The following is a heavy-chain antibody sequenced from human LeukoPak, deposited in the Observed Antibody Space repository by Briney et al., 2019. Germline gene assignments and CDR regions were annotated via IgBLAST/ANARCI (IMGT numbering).Heavy chain of an antibody. J-gene: IGHJ4*02. CDR1: GYTFTGYY. CDR2: INPNSGGT. Sequence: ASVKVSCKASGYTFTGYYMHWVRQAPGQGLEWMGWINPNSGGTNYAQKFQGRVTMTRDTSISTAYMELSRLRSDDTAVYYCARAPAVLIVGATSDYWGQGTLVTVSS. D-gene: IGHD1-26*01. CDR3: ARAPAVLIVGATSDY. V-gene: IGHV1-2*02.